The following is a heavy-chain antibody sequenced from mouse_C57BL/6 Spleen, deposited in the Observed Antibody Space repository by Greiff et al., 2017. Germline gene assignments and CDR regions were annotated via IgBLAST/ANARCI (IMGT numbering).Heavy chain of an antibody. CDR2: IDPENGDT. J-gene: IGHJ1*03. CDR3: TTFILRGRGYFDV. CDR1: GFNIKDDY. Sequence: EVQLQQSGAELVRPGASVKLFCTASGFNIKDDYMHWVKQRPEQGLEWIGWIDPENGDTEYASKFQGKATITADTSSNTAYLQLSSLTSEDTAVYYCTTFILRGRGYFDVWGTGTTVTVSS. D-gene: IGHD1-1*01. V-gene: IGHV14-4*01.